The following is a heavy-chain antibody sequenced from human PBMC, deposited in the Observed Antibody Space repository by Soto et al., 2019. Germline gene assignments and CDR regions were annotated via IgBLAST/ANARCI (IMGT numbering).Heavy chain of an antibody. CDR3: ARGDYGTGGYPFPYFDY. V-gene: IGHV1-2*02. J-gene: IGHJ4*02. CDR2: INPDSGAT. D-gene: IGHD2-8*02. Sequence: HEHLVQSGAEVKRPGASLKVSCKASGYSFTGYYIHWVRQAPGQGLEWMGWINPDSGATNYAQTFQGRVTLTSDTSLSTASMALTSLTSDDTAVYYCARGDYGTGGYPFPYFDYWGQGTLVIVSS. CDR1: GYSFTGYY.